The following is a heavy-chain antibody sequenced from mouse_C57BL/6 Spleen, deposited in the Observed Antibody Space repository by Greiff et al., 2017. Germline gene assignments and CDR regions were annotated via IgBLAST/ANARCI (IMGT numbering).Heavy chain of an antibody. J-gene: IGHJ3*01. Sequence: EVQLQESGPELVKPGASVKISCKASGYTFTDYYMNWVKQSHGKSLEWIGDINPNNGGTSYNQKVKGKATLTVDKSSSTAYMELRSLTSEDSAVYYCARDGYSWFAYWGQGTLVTVSA. D-gene: IGHD2-3*01. V-gene: IGHV1-26*01. CDR1: GYTFTDYY. CDR2: INPNNGGT. CDR3: ARDGYSWFAY.